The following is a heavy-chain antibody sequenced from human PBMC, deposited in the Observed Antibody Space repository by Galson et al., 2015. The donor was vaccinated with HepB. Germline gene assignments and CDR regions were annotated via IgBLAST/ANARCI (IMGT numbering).Heavy chain of an antibody. J-gene: IGHJ6*02. CDR3: ARSPPRRLRYFDWRGRYYGMDV. D-gene: IGHD3-9*01. V-gene: IGHV3-48*01. CDR1: GFTFGSYS. CDR2: ISSSSSTI. Sequence: SLRLSCAASGFTFGSYSMNWVRQAPGKGLEWVSYISSSSSTIYYADSVKGRFTISRDNAKNSLYLQMNSLRAEDTAVYYCARSPPRRLRYFDWRGRYYGMDVWGQGTTVTVSS.